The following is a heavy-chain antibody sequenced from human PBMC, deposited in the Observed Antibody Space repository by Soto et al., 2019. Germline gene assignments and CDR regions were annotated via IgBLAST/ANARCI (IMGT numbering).Heavy chain of an antibody. J-gene: IGHJ4*02. CDR2: IGTAGDT. CDR3: ARASRGCSSTSCYRGSFDY. Sequence: PGGSLRLSCAASGFTFSSYDMHWVRQATGKGLEWVSAIGTAGDTYYPGSVKGRFTISRENAKNPLYLQMNSLRAGDTAVYYCARASRGCSSTSCYRGSFDYWGQGTLVTVSS. V-gene: IGHV3-13*01. CDR1: GFTFSSYD. D-gene: IGHD2-2*02.